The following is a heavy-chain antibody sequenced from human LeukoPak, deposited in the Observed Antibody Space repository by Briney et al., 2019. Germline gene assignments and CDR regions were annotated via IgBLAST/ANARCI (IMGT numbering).Heavy chain of an antibody. D-gene: IGHD2-8*01. Sequence: GGSLRLSCAASGFTFSSYEMNWVRQAPGKGLEWVSYISSSGSTIYYADSVKGRFTISRDNAKNSLYLQMNSLRAEDTAVYYCARDLVGSTNGVWGQGTLVTVPS. J-gene: IGHJ4*02. CDR1: GFTFSSYE. CDR3: ARDLVGSTNGV. CDR2: ISSSGSTI. V-gene: IGHV3-48*03.